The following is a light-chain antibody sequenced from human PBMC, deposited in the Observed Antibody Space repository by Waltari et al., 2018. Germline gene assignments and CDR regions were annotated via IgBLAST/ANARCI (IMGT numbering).Light chain of an antibody. J-gene: IGLJ2*01. CDR2: QVD. CDR3: ASFASDNTVL. Sequence: QSALTQPASVSGSPGQSLTVSCTGPARDAGGVDLVSWYQQHPAKVPKLILFQVDNRPSDVSRRFSGSKSGNTASLIISGLQPEDEAQYYCASFASDNTVLFGGGT. CDR1: ARDAGGVDL. V-gene: IGLV2-14*01.